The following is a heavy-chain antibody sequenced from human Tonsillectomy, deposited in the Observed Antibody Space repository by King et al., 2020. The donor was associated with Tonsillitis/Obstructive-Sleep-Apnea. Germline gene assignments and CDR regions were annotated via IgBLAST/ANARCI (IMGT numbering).Heavy chain of an antibody. D-gene: IGHD5-12*01. CDR1: GGSFSGYY. CDR2: INHSGSS. J-gene: IGHJ3*02. Sequence: VQLQQWGAGLLKPSETLSLTCAVYGGSFSGYYWSWNRQPPGKGLEWIGEINHSGSSNYNPSLKSRVTISVDTSNNQFSLKLSSVTAADTAVYYCAREMSGYGLDAFDIWGHGTMVTVSS. CDR3: AREMSGYGLDAFDI. V-gene: IGHV4-34*01.